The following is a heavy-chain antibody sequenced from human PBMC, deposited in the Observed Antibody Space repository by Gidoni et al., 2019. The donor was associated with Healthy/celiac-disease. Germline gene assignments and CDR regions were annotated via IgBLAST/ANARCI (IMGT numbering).Heavy chain of an antibody. CDR3: ARDGTFPYDYVWGSYRYSDYYYGMDV. CDR1: GFTFSSYS. J-gene: IGHJ6*02. V-gene: IGHV3-21*01. Sequence: EVQLVESGGGLVKPGGSLRLSCAASGFTFSSYSMNWVRQAPGKGLEWVSSISSSSSYIYYADSVKGRFTISIDNAKNSLYLQMNSLRAEDTAVYYCARDGTFPYDYVWGSYRYSDYYYGMDVWGQGTTVTVSS. D-gene: IGHD3-16*02. CDR2: ISSSSSYI.